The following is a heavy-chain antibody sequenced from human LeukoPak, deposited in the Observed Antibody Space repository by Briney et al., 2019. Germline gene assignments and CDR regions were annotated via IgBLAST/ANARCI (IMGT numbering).Heavy chain of an antibody. J-gene: IGHJ4*02. CDR1: GYSISSGYY. D-gene: IGHD4-11*01. V-gene: IGHV4-38-2*01. CDR2: IYHSGST. CDR3: AREDYSNLLIDY. Sequence: KPSETLSHTCAVSGYSISSGYYWGWIRQPPGKGLEWIGSIYHSGSTYYNPSLKSRVTISVDTSKNQFSLKLSSVTAADTAVYYCAREDYSNLLIDYWGQGTLVTVSS.